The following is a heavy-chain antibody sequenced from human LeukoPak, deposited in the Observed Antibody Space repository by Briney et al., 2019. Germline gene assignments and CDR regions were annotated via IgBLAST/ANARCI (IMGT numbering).Heavy chain of an antibody. CDR2: IILIFGTA. Sequence: SVKVSCXASGGTFSSYAISWVRLAPGQGLGLVGRIILIFGTANYAQTVQGRVTITTYESTSTAYMELSSLRSEDTAVYYCARDCGYSGYDFYHFDYWGQGTLVTVSS. CDR1: GGTFSSYA. V-gene: IGHV1-69*05. D-gene: IGHD5-12*01. CDR3: ARDCGYSGYDFYHFDY. J-gene: IGHJ4*02.